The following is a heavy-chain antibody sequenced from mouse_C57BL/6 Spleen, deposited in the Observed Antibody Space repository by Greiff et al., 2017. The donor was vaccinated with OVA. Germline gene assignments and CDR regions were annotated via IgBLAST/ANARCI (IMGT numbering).Heavy chain of an antibody. CDR3: AREETTPYFDY. J-gene: IGHJ2*01. D-gene: IGHD1-1*01. CDR1: GFTFKDYY. CDR2: IDPEDGET. Sequence: EVQLQQSGAELVKPGASVKLSCTASGFTFKDYYMHWVKQRTEQGLEWIGRIDPEDGETKYAPKFKGKATLTADTSSNTSYMQRSSLTSEDSAVYYCAREETTPYFDYWGQGTTLTVSS. V-gene: IGHV14-2*01.